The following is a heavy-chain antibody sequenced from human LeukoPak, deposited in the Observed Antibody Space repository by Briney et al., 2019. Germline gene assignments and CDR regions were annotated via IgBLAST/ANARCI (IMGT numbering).Heavy chain of an antibody. D-gene: IGHD6-6*01. CDR2: IYYSGTT. CDR3: ARHEEYSSSSDAFDI. CDR1: GDSISSSTYY. J-gene: IGHJ3*02. Sequence: PSETLSLTCAVSGDSISSSTYYWGWIRQPPGKGLEWIANIYYSGTTYYNPSLKSRVTISVDTSKNQFSLKLSSVTAADTAVYYCARHEEYSSSSDAFDIWGQGTMVTVSS. V-gene: IGHV4-39*01.